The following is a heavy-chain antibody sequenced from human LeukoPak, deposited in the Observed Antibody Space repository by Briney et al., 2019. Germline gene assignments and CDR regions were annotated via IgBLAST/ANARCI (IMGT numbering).Heavy chain of an antibody. J-gene: IGHJ6*02. CDR1: GGTFSSYG. D-gene: IGHD3-22*01. Sequence: ASVKVSCKASGGTFSSYGISWVRQAPGQGLEWMGWISAYNGNTNYAQKLQGRVTMTTDTSTSTAYMELRSLRSDDTAVYYCAREYYDSSGYSSDYYGMDVWGQGTTVTVSS. CDR2: ISAYNGNT. CDR3: AREYYDSSGYSSDYYGMDV. V-gene: IGHV1-18*01.